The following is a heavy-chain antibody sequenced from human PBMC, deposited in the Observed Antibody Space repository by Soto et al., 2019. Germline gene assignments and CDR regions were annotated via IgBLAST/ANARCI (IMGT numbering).Heavy chain of an antibody. V-gene: IGHV3-72*01. Sequence: EVQLVESGGGLVQPGGSLRLSCAASGFTFSDHYMDWVRQAPGKGLEWVGRIRKKVNSYTTEYAASVKGRFTISRDDSKNSLYLQMNSLKTEDSAFYYCARVATAYNYDYWGQGTLVTVSS. CDR2: IRKKVNSYTT. CDR3: ARVATAYNYDY. D-gene: IGHD2-21*02. CDR1: GFTFSDHY. J-gene: IGHJ4*02.